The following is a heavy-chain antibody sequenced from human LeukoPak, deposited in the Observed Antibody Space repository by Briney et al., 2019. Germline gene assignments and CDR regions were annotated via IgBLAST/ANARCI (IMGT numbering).Heavy chain of an antibody. J-gene: IGHJ6*03. Sequence: GGSLRLSCAASGFTFSNYYMSWIRQAPGKGLEWVSYISSSGSTTYYADSVKGRFTISRDNSKNSLYLQMNSLRAEDTAVYYCGREPLGSNWAYMHVWGKGTTVRVS. D-gene: IGHD1-26*01. CDR1: GFTFSNYY. CDR2: ISSSGSTT. V-gene: IGHV3-11*01. CDR3: GREPLGSNWAYMHV.